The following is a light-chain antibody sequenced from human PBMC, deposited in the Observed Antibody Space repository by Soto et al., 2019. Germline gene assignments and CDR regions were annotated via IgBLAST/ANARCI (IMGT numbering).Light chain of an antibody. CDR2: GAS. CDR1: QSVSRN. J-gene: IGKJ1*01. Sequence: ILMTQSPATLSVSPGERATLSCRASQSVSRNLAWYQQKPGQAPRLLIYGASTRATGIPARFSGSGSGTDFTLTISSLQSEDFAVYYCQHYNNWPPWTFGHGTKVEIK. CDR3: QHYNNWPPWT. V-gene: IGKV3-15*01.